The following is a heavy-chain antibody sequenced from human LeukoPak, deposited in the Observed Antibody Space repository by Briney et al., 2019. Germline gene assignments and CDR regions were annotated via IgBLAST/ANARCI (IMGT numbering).Heavy chain of an antibody. Sequence: KPSETLSLTRAVYGGSFSGYYWSWIRQPPGKGLEWIGEINHSGSTNYNPSLKSRVTISVDTSKNQFSLKLSSVTAADTAVYYCARGRREMATIINWGQGTLVTVSS. D-gene: IGHD5-24*01. J-gene: IGHJ4*02. CDR2: INHSGST. V-gene: IGHV4-34*01. CDR1: GGSFSGYY. CDR3: ARGRREMATIIN.